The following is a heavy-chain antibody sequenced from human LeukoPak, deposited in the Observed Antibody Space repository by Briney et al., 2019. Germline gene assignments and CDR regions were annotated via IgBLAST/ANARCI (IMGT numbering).Heavy chain of an antibody. Sequence: GGSLRLSCAASGNYWMHWVRQAPGKGLEWVTVISYDGSNKYYADSVKGRFTISRDNSKNTLYLQMNSLRAEDTAVYYCARAAASDGTYHYYFDYWGQGTLVTVSS. CDR2: ISYDGSNK. J-gene: IGHJ4*02. V-gene: IGHV3-30-3*01. CDR3: ARAAASDGTYHYYFDY. CDR1: GNYW. D-gene: IGHD1-26*01.